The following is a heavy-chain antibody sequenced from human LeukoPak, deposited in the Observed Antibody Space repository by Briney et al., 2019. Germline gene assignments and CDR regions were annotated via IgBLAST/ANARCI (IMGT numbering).Heavy chain of an antibody. CDR2: VNGDGSST. J-gene: IGHJ4*02. CDR3: ARDGIAAVDFDY. Sequence: GSLRLSCAASGFTFSTYWMHWVRQAPGKGLVWVSRVNGDGSSTNYADSVKGRFTISRDNAKNTLYLQMNSLRAEDTAVYYCARDGIAAVDFDYWGQGILVTVSS. D-gene: IGHD6-13*01. V-gene: IGHV3-74*01. CDR1: GFTFSTYW.